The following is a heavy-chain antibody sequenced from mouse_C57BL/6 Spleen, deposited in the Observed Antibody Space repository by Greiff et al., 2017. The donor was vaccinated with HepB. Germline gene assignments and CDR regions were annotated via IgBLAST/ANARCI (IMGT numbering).Heavy chain of an antibody. J-gene: IGHJ4*01. Sequence: DVQLQESGPGLVKPSQSLSLTCSVTGYSITSGYYWNWIRQFPGNKLEWMGYISYDGSNNYNPSLKNRISITRDTSKNQFFLKLNSVTTEDTATYYCARDIYYDYDVPYYAMDYWGQGTSVTVSS. CDR2: ISYDGSN. V-gene: IGHV3-6*01. CDR1: GYSITSGYY. CDR3: ARDIYYDYDVPYYAMDY. D-gene: IGHD2-4*01.